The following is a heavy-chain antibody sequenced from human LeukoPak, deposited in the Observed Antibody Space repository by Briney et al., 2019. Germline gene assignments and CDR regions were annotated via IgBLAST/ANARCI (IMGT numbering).Heavy chain of an antibody. D-gene: IGHD4-17*01. CDR2: ISWDGGST. V-gene: IGHV3-43D*03. J-gene: IGHJ4*02. CDR3: AKADYGDYVIDY. Sequence: GASLRLSCAASGFTFDDYAMHWVRQAPGKGLEWVSLISWDGGSTYYADSVKGRFTISRDNSKNSLYLQMNSLRAEDTALYYCAKADYGDYVIDYWGQGTLVTVSS. CDR1: GFTFDDYA.